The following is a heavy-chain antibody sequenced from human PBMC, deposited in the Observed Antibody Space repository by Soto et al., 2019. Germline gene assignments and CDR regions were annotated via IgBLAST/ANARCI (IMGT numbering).Heavy chain of an antibody. Sequence: ASVKVSCKASGYTFTSYAMHWVRQAPGQRLEWMGWINAGNGNTKYSQKFQGRVTITRDTSASTAYMELSSLRSEDTAVYYCARVAIACSTLTGGECGMLFWGQATMGTVSS. CDR3: ARVAIACSTLTGGECGMLF. CDR2: INAGNGNT. CDR1: GYTFTSYA. V-gene: IGHV1-3*01. D-gene: IGHD2-15*01. J-gene: IGHJ6*02.